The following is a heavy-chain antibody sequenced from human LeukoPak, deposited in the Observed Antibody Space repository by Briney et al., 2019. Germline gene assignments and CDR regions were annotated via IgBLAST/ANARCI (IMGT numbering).Heavy chain of an antibody. CDR3: ARDSSSNYAYYFDY. J-gene: IGHJ4*02. D-gene: IGHD4-11*01. CDR2: IYTRGST. V-gene: IGHV4-61*02. Sequence: PSEALSLTCTVSGGSISSGSYYWSWIRQPAGKGLEWIGRIYTRGSTNYNPSLKSRVTISVDTSKNQFSLKLSSVTAADTAVYYCARDSSSNYAYYFDYWGQGTLVTVSS. CDR1: GGSISSGSYY.